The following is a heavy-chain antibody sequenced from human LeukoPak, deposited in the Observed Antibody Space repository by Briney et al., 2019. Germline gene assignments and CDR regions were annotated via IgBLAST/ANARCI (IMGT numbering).Heavy chain of an antibody. Sequence: GGSLRLSCAASGFTFSSYWMSWVRQAPGKGLEWVANIKQDGSEKYYVDSVKGRFTISRDNAKNSLYLQMNSLRAEDTAVYYCARDSHYDYVWGSYRYLDYWGQGTLVTVSS. J-gene: IGHJ4*02. CDR1: GFTFSSYW. D-gene: IGHD3-16*02. CDR2: IKQDGSEK. V-gene: IGHV3-7*01. CDR3: ARDSHYDYVWGSYRYLDY.